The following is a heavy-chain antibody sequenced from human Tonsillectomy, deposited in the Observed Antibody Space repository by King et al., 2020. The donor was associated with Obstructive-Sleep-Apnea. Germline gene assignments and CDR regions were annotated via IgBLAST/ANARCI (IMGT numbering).Heavy chain of an antibody. Sequence: QLVQSRAEVKKPGESLKISCKASGYNFAINWIGWVRQMPGKGLQWMGIIFPADSDTRYSPSFQGRVTLSADKSISTAYLQWSSLKASDTAMYYCASQGDLLELRDDALDIWGQGTMVTVSS. CDR1: GYNFAINW. D-gene: IGHD1-7*01. CDR3: ASQGDLLELRDDALDI. CDR2: IFPADSDT. J-gene: IGHJ3*02. V-gene: IGHV5-51*01.